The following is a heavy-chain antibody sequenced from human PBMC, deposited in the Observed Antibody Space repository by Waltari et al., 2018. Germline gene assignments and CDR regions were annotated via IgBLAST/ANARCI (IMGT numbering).Heavy chain of an antibody. D-gene: IGHD3-10*01. CDR1: GGTFSSYA. CDR3: ARTTLNTMVRGVMNYYYMDV. J-gene: IGHJ6*03. CDR2: IIPIFGTA. V-gene: IGHV1-69*12. Sequence: QVQLVQSGAEVKKPGSSVKVSCKASGGTFSSYAISWVRQAPGQGLEWMGGIIPIFGTANYAQKFQGRVTITADESTSTAYMELSSLRSEDTAVYYCARTTLNTMVRGVMNYYYMDVWGKGTTVTVSS.